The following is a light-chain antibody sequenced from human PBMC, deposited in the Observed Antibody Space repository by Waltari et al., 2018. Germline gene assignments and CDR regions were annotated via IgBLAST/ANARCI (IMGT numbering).Light chain of an antibody. V-gene: IGLV2-23*01. J-gene: IGLJ1*01. CDR3: CSYAGGTAYV. Sequence: SALPPPASVSGSPGQSITISCTATSSDLGTYIFFPWYQEYPGKAPKLIIYEATKRPSGVSDRFSASKSGNTASLTISGLQADDEADYSCCSYAGGTAYVFGTGTRVTVL. CDR1: SSDLGTYIF. CDR2: EAT.